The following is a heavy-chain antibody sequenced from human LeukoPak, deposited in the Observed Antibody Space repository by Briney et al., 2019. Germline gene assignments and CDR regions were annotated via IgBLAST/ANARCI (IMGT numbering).Heavy chain of an antibody. CDR1: GFTFSSYA. Sequence: PGGSLRLSCAASGFTFSSYAMSWVRQAPGKGLEWVSAISGSGGSTYYADSVKGRFTISRDNSKNTLYLQMNGLRAEDTAVYYCAKVAYEYYYDSSLFDYWGQGTLVTVSS. CDR3: AKVAYEYYYDSSLFDY. V-gene: IGHV3-23*01. J-gene: IGHJ4*02. CDR2: ISGSGGST. D-gene: IGHD3-22*01.